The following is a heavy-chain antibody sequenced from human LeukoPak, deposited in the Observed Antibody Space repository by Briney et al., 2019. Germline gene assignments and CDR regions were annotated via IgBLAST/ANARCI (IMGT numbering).Heavy chain of an antibody. J-gene: IGHJ4*02. CDR2: IYYSGST. V-gene: IGHV4-59*08. CDR1: GGSISSYY. Sequence: SETLSLTCTASGGSISSYYWSWIRQPPGKGLEWIGYIYYSGSTNYNPSLKSRVTISVDTSKNQFSLKLSSVTAADTAVYYCARHLRGYSFTYWGQGTLVTVSS. CDR3: ARHLRGYSFTY. D-gene: IGHD5-18*01.